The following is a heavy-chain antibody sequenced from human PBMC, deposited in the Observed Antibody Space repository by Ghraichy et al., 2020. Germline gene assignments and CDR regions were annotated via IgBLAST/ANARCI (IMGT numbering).Heavy chain of an antibody. CDR3: ARDRVSGGNSGMGT. D-gene: IGHD4-23*01. V-gene: IGHV1-18*04. Sequence: ASVKVSCKASGYTFTSYGISWVRQAPGQGLEWMGWISAYNGNTNYAQKIQGRVTMTTDTSTSTAYMELRSLRSDDTAVYYCARDRVSGGNSGMGTWGQGTLVTVSS. J-gene: IGHJ5*02. CDR2: ISAYNGNT. CDR1: GYTFTSYG.